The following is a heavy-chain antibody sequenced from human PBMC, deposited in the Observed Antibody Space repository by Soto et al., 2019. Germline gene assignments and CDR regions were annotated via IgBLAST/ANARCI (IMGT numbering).Heavy chain of an antibody. CDR1: GGSVSSGSYY. CDR3: ASQPWVRSHDYGGNPRPYYYYYGMDV. Sequence: QVQLQESGPGLVEPSETLSLTCTVSGGSVSSGSYYWSWIRQPPGKGLEWIGYIYYSGSTNYNPSLKSRVTISVDTSKNQFSLKLSSVTAADTAVYYCASQPWVRSHDYGGNPRPYYYYYGMDVWGQGTTVTVSS. CDR2: IYYSGST. V-gene: IGHV4-61*01. J-gene: IGHJ6*02. D-gene: IGHD4-17*01.